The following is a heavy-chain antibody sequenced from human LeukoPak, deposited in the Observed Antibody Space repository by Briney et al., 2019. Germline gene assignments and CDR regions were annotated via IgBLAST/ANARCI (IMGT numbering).Heavy chain of an antibody. V-gene: IGHV1-2*02. CDR1: GYTFIDHY. CDR3: ARAGHNSNSGGYDF. J-gene: IGHJ4*02. CDR2: IDPDTGDT. Sequence: ASVKVSCKPAGYTFIDHYLHSVRQARGQGLESLGWIDPDTGDTNYPQKFQGRVTMTRDTSSSTAYMELNRLRSDDTAVYYCARAGHNSNSGGYDFWGLGTLVTVSS. D-gene: IGHD3-22*01.